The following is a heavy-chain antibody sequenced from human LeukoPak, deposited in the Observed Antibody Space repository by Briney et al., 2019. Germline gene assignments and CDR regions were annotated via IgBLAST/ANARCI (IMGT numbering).Heavy chain of an antibody. CDR2: ISSSGSTI. V-gene: IGHV3-11*01. Sequence: GGSLRLSCAASGFTFSDYYMSWIRQAPGKGLEWVSYISSSGSTIYYADSVKGRFTISRDNAKNSLYLQMNSLRAEDTAVYYCARDHGLAAAAGDYYYYYGMDVWGQGTTVTVSS. D-gene: IGHD6-13*01. J-gene: IGHJ6*02. CDR3: ARDHGLAAAAGDYYYYYGMDV. CDR1: GFTFSDYY.